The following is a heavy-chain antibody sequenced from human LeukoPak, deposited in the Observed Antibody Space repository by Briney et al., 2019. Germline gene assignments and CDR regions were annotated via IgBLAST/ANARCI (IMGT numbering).Heavy chain of an antibody. Sequence: GGSLRLSCAASGFTFSSYWMSWVRQAPGKGLEWVANIKQDGSEKYYVDSVKGRFTISRDNAKNSLYLQMNSLRAEDPAVYYCARGFRGWYAEGFDYWGQGTLVTVSS. CDR3: ARGFRGWYAEGFDY. CDR1: GFTFSSYW. CDR2: IKQDGSEK. V-gene: IGHV3-7*01. J-gene: IGHJ4*02. D-gene: IGHD6-19*01.